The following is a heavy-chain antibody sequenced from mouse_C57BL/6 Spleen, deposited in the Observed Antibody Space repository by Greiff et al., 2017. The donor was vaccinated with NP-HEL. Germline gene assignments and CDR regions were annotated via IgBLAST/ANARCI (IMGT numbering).Heavy chain of an antibody. CDR2: LNPSSGYT. Sequence: QVQLQQSGAELAKPGASVKLSCKASGYTFTSYWMHWVKQRPGQGLEWIGYLNPSSGYTKYNQKFKDKATLTADKSSSTAYMQLISLTSEDSAVYYCASYDYDDGFAYWGQGTLVTVSA. J-gene: IGHJ3*01. V-gene: IGHV1-7*01. CDR3: ASYDYDDGFAY. CDR1: GYTFTSYW. D-gene: IGHD2-4*01.